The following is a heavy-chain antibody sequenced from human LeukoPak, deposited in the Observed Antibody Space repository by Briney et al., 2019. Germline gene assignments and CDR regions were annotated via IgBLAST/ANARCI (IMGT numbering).Heavy chain of an antibody. CDR2: VSNDGNDE. CDR3: ARTEYCIRGSCYGLAFDV. J-gene: IGHJ3*01. V-gene: IGHV3-30*04. Sequence: PGGSLRLSCTASGFTFGDYAMSWFRQAPGKGLEWVAVVSNDGNDEYDADSVKGRFTISRDTSKNMLYLQMNSLRTDDTAMYYCARTEYCIRGSCYGLAFDVWGQGTMVTVSS. CDR1: GFTFGDYA. D-gene: IGHD2-15*01.